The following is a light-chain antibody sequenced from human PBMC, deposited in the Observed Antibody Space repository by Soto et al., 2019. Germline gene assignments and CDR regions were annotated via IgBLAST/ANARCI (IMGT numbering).Light chain of an antibody. V-gene: IGKV3-20*01. Sequence: ELVLTQSPGTLSLSPGERATLSCRASQTVSSRYLAWYQQKPGQAPRLLMYGASTRATGIPDRFSGSGSGSAFTLTISKLEPEDFAAYFCQQYGRSPPFTFGQGNKVEIK. CDR1: QTVSSRY. CDR3: QQYGRSPPFT. J-gene: IGKJ2*01. CDR2: GAS.